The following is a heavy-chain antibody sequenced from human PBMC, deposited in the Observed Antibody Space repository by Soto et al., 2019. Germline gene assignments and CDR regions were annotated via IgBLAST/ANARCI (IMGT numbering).Heavy chain of an antibody. D-gene: IGHD3-10*01. J-gene: IGHJ6*03. CDR1: GFTFSSYS. CDR3: AREEGLLWFGELLYYYYYMDV. Sequence: EVQLVESGGGLVQPGGSLRLSCAASGFTFSSYSMNWVRQAPGKGLEWVSYISSSSSTIYYADSVKGRFTISRDNAKSSVYLQMNSLRAEDTAVYYCAREEGLLWFGELLYYYYYMDVWGKGPTVTVSS. CDR2: ISSSSSTI. V-gene: IGHV3-48*01.